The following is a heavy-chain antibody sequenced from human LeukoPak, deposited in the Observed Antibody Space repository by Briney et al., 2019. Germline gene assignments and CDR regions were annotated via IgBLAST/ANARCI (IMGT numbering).Heavy chain of an antibody. V-gene: IGHV3-74*01. CDR3: ARSYYGDYEDF. Sequence: GSLRLSCAASGFTSSTYWIHWVRQAPGKGLMWVSRINSDGSSTSYADSVKGRFTISRDNAKNTVYLHMNSLKVEDTAVYYCARSYYGDYEDFWGQGTLVAVSS. D-gene: IGHD4-17*01. CDR2: INSDGSST. CDR1: GFTSSTYW. J-gene: IGHJ4*02.